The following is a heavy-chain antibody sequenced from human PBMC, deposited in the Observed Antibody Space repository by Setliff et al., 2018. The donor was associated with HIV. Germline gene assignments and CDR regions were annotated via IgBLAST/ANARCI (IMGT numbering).Heavy chain of an antibody. V-gene: IGHV4-38-2*01. Sequence: TLSLTCAVSGYSISSGYYWAWIRQPPGKGLEWIGTIDYSGNTYYNASLRSRAIISGDMSKNLFSLKLVSVTAADQGVYYCARVPVAGANWFDPWGLGTLVTVSS. J-gene: IGHJ5*02. CDR1: GYSISSGYY. D-gene: IGHD2-21*01. CDR2: IDYSGNT. CDR3: ARVPVAGANWFDP.